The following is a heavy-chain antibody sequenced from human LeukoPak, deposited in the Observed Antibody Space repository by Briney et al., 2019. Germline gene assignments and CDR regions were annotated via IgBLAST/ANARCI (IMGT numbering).Heavy chain of an antibody. D-gene: IGHD1-26*01. CDR2: INPSGGST. V-gene: IGHV1-46*01. CDR3: ARGPEWELLLEFDY. Sequence: ASVKVSCKASGGTFSSYAISWVRQAPGQGLEWMGIINPSGGSTSYAQKFQGRVTMTRDTSTSTVYMELSSLRSEDTAVYYCARGPEWELLLEFDYWGQGTLVTVSS. J-gene: IGHJ4*02. CDR1: GGTFSSYA.